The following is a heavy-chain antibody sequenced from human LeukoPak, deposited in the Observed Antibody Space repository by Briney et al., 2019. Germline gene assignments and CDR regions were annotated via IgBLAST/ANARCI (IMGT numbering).Heavy chain of an antibody. V-gene: IGHV3-53*05. CDR1: GFTVITND. D-gene: IGHD5-24*01. Sequence: GGSLRLSCAASGFTVITNDMTWVRQAPGKGLEWVSVLYSDGNTKYADSVQGRFTISRDNSKNILFLQMGSLRDEDTALYYCVRDRRDGNNLAYRFDSWGQGTLVTVSS. CDR2: LYSDGNT. J-gene: IGHJ4*02. CDR3: VRDRRDGNNLAYRFDS.